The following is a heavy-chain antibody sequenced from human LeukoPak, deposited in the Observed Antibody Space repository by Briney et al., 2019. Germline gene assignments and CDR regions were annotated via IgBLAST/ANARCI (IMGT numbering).Heavy chain of an antibody. CDR1: GGTFSSYA. J-gene: IGHJ4*02. Sequence: ASVKVSCKASGGTFSSYAISWVRQAPGQGLEWMGGIIPIFGTANYAQKFQGRVTITTDESTSTAYMELSSLRSEDTAVYYCASGGMVRGAYRGPLGYWGQGTLVTVSS. CDR2: IIPIFGTA. D-gene: IGHD3-10*01. CDR3: ASGGMVRGAYRGPLGY. V-gene: IGHV1-69*05.